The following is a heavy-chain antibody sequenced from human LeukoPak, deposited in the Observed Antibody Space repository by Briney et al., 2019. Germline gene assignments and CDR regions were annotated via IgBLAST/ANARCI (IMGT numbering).Heavy chain of an antibody. CDR1: GYTFTGYY. D-gene: IGHD6-19*01. CDR3: ARQGPRGSGWYAYY. CDR2: INPNSGGT. Sequence: ASVKVSCKASGYTFTGYYMHWVRQAPGQGLEWMGWINPNSGGTNYAQKFQGRVTMTRDTSISTAYMELSRLRSDDTAVYYCARQGPRGSGWYAYYWGQGTLVTVSS. V-gene: IGHV1-2*02. J-gene: IGHJ4*02.